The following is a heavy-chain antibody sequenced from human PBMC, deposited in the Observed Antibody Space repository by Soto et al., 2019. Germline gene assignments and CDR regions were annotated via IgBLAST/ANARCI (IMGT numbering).Heavy chain of an antibody. Sequence: EVQLVESGGGLVQPGGSLRLSCAASGFTFSSYSMNWVRQAPGKGLEWVSYISSGSNTIYYADSVKGRFTISRDNSKNTLFLEMNSLRAEDTAVYYCARDQNYIAAYFFDSWGQGTLVTVSS. CDR2: ISSGSNTI. CDR3: ARDQNYIAAYFFDS. J-gene: IGHJ4*02. D-gene: IGHD6-13*01. CDR1: GFTFSSYS. V-gene: IGHV3-48*01.